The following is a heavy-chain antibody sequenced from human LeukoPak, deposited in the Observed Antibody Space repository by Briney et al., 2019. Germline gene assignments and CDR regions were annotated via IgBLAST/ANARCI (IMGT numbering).Heavy chain of an antibody. D-gene: IGHD6-13*01. Sequence: ASVKVSCKVSGYTFTDYYMHWVQQAPGKGLEWMGLVDPEDGETIYAEKFQGRVTITADTSTDTAYMELSSLRSEDTAVYYCATGGIAAAGTGNWFDPWGQGTQVTVSP. CDR1: GYTFTDYY. CDR3: ATGGIAAAGTGNWFDP. V-gene: IGHV1-69-2*01. J-gene: IGHJ5*02. CDR2: VDPEDGET.